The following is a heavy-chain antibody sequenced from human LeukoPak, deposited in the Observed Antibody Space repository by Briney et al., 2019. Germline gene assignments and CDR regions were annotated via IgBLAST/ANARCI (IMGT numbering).Heavy chain of an antibody. Sequence: GGSLRLSCAASGFTFSSYGMHWVRQAPGKGLEWVAFIRYDGSNKYYADSVKGRFTISRDNSKNTLYLQMNSLRAEDTAVYYCAKDSSLWFGEFNGGSIDYWGQGTLVTVSS. D-gene: IGHD3-10*01. CDR1: GFTFSSYG. CDR3: AKDSSLWFGEFNGGSIDY. V-gene: IGHV3-30*02. CDR2: IRYDGSNK. J-gene: IGHJ4*02.